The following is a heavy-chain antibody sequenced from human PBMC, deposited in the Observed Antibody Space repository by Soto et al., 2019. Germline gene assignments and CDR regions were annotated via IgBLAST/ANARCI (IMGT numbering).Heavy chain of an antibody. D-gene: IGHD6-19*01. V-gene: IGHV3-23*01. Sequence: GGSLRLSCAASGFTFGTYAMNWVRQAPGKGLEWVSSTPGSGGSAYYADSVRGRFTISRDNSKNTVYLQLDSLRPEDSAIYYCAKGGSSGWFYFDLWGQGTQVTVSS. CDR1: GFTFGTYA. J-gene: IGHJ4*02. CDR2: TPGSGGSA. CDR3: AKGGSSGWFYFDL.